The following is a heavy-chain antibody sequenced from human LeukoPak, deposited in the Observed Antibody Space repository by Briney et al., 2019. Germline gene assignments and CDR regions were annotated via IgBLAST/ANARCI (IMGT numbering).Heavy chain of an antibody. CDR3: GRGLGSGYSYAYSVY. D-gene: IGHD5-18*01. CDR1: GFTFSSYW. CDR2: INGDGSDT. Sequence: GGSLRLSCKASGFTFSSYWMHWVRQIPGKGLAWVSRINGDGSDTNSADSVKGRFTISRDNAKNTLYLQMNSLRAEDTAVYYCGRGLGSGYSYAYSVYWGQGTLVTVSS. V-gene: IGHV3-74*01. J-gene: IGHJ4*02.